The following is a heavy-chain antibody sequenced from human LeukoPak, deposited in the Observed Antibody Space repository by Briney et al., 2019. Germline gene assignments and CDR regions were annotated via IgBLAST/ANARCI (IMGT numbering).Heavy chain of an antibody. CDR2: IYYSGST. CDR1: GGSISSSSYY. D-gene: IGHD2-8*01. J-gene: IGHJ6*03. Sequence: PSETLSLTCTVSGGSISSSSYYWGWIRQPPGKGLEWIGSIYYSGSTYYNPSLKSRVTISVDTSKNQFSLKLSSVTAADTAVYYRARGWSDYYYYMDVWGKGNTVTVSS. V-gene: IGHV4-39*07. CDR3: ARGWSDYYYYMDV.